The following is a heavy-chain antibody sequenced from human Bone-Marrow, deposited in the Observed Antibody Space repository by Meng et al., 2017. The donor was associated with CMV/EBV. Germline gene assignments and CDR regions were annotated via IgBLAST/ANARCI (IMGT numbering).Heavy chain of an antibody. J-gene: IGHJ6*02. CDR2: INPNSGGT. V-gene: IGHV1-2*02. CDR3: ARDFHSSSKYYYYGMDV. CDR1: TFTGYY. D-gene: IGHD6-13*01. Sequence: TFTGYYMHWVRQAPGQGLEWMGWINPNSGGTNYAQKFQGRVTMTRDTSISTAYMELSRLRSDDTAMYYCARDFHSSSKYYYYGMDVWGQGTTVTVSS.